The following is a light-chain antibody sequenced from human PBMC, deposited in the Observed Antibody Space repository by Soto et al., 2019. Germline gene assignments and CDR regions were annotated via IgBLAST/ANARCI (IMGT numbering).Light chain of an antibody. V-gene: IGKV3-20*01. CDR1: QSVTSSY. J-gene: IGKJ3*01. Sequence: EIVLTQSPGTLSLSPGERATLSCKASQSVTSSYLAWYQQKPGQAPRLLIYGASIRATGIPDRFSGSGSGTDFPLTINRLEPEDFAVYYCQQYGSSFTFGPGTKVDIK. CDR2: GAS. CDR3: QQYGSSFT.